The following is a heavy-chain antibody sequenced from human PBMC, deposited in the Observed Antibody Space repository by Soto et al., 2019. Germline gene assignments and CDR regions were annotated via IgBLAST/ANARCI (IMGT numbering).Heavy chain of an antibody. D-gene: IGHD3-9*01. V-gene: IGHV4-61*03. Sequence: PSETLSLPCTVSGGSVSSGGYYWSWIRQPPGKGLEWIGNIYDSGSTNYNPSLKSRITISIDTSKNHFSLKLSSVTAADTAVYYCARDFEPSPGFDPWGQGTLVTVSS. J-gene: IGHJ5*02. CDR1: GGSVSSGGYY. CDR3: ARDFEPSPGFDP. CDR2: IYDSGST.